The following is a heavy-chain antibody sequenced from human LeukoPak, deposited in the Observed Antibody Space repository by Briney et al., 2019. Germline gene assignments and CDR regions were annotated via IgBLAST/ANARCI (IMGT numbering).Heavy chain of an antibody. CDR1: GFTFSSYA. Sequence: PGGSLRLSCAASGFTFSSYAMSWVRQAPGKGLEWVSGISDSGGSTYYAHSVKGRFTITRANSKNTLYLQMNTLRAEDTAVYYCAKINTDDYYGSGSYLVYWGQGTLVTVSS. CDR2: ISDSGGST. J-gene: IGHJ4*02. V-gene: IGHV3-23*01. D-gene: IGHD3-10*01. CDR3: AKINTDDYYGSGSYLVY.